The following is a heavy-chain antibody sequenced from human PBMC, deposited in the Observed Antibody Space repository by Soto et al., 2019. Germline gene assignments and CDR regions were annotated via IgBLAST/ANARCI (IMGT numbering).Heavy chain of an antibody. Sequence: QITLNESGPTQVKPRQTLTLTCTFSGFSLTTSGVGVGWIRQSPGKAPEWLALIYWDDDKRYSPSLNSRLTITKDTSKNPVVLTMADLDPADTATYYCAHRVLRTVFGLVTTTAIYFDFWGQGTPVAVSS. CDR3: AHRVLRTVFGLVTTTAIYFDF. D-gene: IGHD3-3*01. J-gene: IGHJ4*02. V-gene: IGHV2-5*02. CDR2: IYWDDDK. CDR1: GFSLTTSGVG.